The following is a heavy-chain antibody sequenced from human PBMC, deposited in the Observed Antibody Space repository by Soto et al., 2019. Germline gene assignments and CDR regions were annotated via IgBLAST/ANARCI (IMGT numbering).Heavy chain of an antibody. D-gene: IGHD5-12*01. Sequence: QVQLVQSGAEVKKPGSSVKVSCKASGATYSTSAISWVRQAPGQGLEWMGGINPILGTPDYAHKFQGRVTITADESTSTVYMELGSLRSEDTALYFCARGGVDVVATSALDYGGQGTLVTVSS. CDR3: ARGGVDVVATSALDY. CDR1: GATYSTSA. CDR2: INPILGTP. J-gene: IGHJ4*02. V-gene: IGHV1-69*01.